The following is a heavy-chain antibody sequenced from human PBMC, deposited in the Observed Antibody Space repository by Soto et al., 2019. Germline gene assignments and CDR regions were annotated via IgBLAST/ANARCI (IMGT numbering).Heavy chain of an antibody. J-gene: IGHJ4*02. V-gene: IGHV4-30-4*01. CDR3: VRGPALGVGHYLDY. CDR2: IYYSGST. D-gene: IGHD2-21*01. CDR1: GGSISSGDYY. Sequence: QVQLQESGPGLVKPSQTLSLTCTVSGGSISSGDYYWSWIRQPPGKGLEWIGYIYYSGSTYYNPSLKSRVTISIDTSKNQFSLKLSSVTAADTAVYYCVRGPALGVGHYLDYWGQGTLVTVSS.